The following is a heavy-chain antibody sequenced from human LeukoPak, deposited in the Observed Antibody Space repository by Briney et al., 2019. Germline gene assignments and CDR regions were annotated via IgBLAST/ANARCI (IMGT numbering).Heavy chain of an antibody. CDR3: ARGGFGHNMDV. CDR1: EFTFSNYW. D-gene: IGHD3-3*01. Sequence: GGSLRLSCVASEFTFSNYWLHWVRQAPGKGPVWVSRIDSDGSNTIYADSVKGRFTISRDNAKNTVYLQMNSLRVEDTAIYYCARGGFGHNMDVWGKGTTVTVSS. V-gene: IGHV3-74*01. CDR2: IDSDGSNT. J-gene: IGHJ6*03.